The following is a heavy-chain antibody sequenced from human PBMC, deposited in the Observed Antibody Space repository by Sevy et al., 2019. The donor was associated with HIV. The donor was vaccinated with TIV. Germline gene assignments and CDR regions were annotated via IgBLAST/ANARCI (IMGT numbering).Heavy chain of an antibody. CDR3: TRDGIGYSYGKAYYYYYYMDV. V-gene: IGHV3-49*03. D-gene: IGHD5-18*01. CDR2: IRSKAYGGTT. Sequence: GGSLRLSCTASGFTFGDYAMSWFRQAPGKGLEWVGFIRSKAYGGTTEYAASVKGRFTISRDDSKSIAYLQMNSLKTEDTAVYYCTRDGIGYSYGKAYYYYYYMDVWGKWTTVTVSS. CDR1: GFTFGDYA. J-gene: IGHJ6*03.